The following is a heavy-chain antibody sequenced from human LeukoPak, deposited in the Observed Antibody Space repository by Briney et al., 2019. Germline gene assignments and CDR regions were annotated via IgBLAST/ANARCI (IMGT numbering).Heavy chain of an antibody. CDR1: GFTFSSYA. D-gene: IGHD3-22*01. CDR3: ARWSGGYQMDCTFDY. J-gene: IGHJ4*02. Sequence: GGSLRLSCAASGFTFSSYAMHWVRQAPGKGLEWVAVISYDGSNKYYADSVKGRFTISRDNSKNTLYLQMNSLRAEDTAVYYCARWSGGYQMDCTFDYWGQGTLVTVSS. CDR2: ISYDGSNK. V-gene: IGHV3-30*04.